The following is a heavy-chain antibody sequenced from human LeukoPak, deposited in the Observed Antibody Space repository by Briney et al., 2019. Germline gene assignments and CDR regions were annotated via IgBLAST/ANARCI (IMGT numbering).Heavy chain of an antibody. CDR3: ARESWGHAFDI. V-gene: IGHV3-7*01. Sequence: GGSLRLSCAASGFTFSSYWMSWVRQAPGKGREWVANIKQDGSEKYYVDSVKGRFTISRDNAKNSLYLQMNSLRAEDTAVYYCARESWGHAFDIWGQGTMVTVSS. CDR1: GFTFSSYW. D-gene: IGHD1-26*01. CDR2: IKQDGSEK. J-gene: IGHJ3*02.